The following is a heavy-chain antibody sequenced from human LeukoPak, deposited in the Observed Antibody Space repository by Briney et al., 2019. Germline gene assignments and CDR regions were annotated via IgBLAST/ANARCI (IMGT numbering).Heavy chain of an antibody. J-gene: IGHJ6*03. Sequence: SETLSLTCTVSGGSISSSSYYWGWIRQPPGKGLEWIGSIYYSGSTYYNPSLKSRVTISVDTSKNQFSLKLSSVTAADTAVYYCARGYSFGVVIRGYMDVWGKGTTVTVSS. CDR1: GGSISSSSYY. D-gene: IGHD3-3*01. CDR2: IYYSGST. V-gene: IGHV4-39*07. CDR3: ARGYSFGVVIRGYMDV.